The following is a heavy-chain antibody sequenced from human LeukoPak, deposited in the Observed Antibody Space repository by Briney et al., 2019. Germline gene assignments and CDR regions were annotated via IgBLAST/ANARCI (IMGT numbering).Heavy chain of an antibody. D-gene: IGHD3-22*01. J-gene: IGHJ5*02. CDR1: GYTFTSYD. CDR3: ARGAVRGQYYYDSSGYYP. CDR2: MNPNSGNT. Sequence: ASMKVSCKASGYTFTSYDINWVRQATGQGLEWMGWMNPNSGNTGYAQKFQGRVTMTRNTSISTAYMELSSLRSEDTAVYYCARGAVRGQYYYDSSGYYPWGQGILVTVSS. V-gene: IGHV1-8*01.